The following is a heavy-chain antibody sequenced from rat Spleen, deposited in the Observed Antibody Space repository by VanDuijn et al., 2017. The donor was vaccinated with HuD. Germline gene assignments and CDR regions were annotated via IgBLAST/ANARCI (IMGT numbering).Heavy chain of an antibody. CDR2: IWGDGST. V-gene: IGHV2-77*01. CDR3: AEISGGY. J-gene: IGHJ2*01. CDR1: GFSLTSYG. Sequence: QVQMKETGPGLVQTTQTLSVTCTVSGFSLTSYGVHWVRQAPGKGLEWMGIIWGDGSTNYNSALKSRLSISRDTSKSQVFLTMNSLQTDDTAVYYWAEISGGYWGQGVMVTVSS. D-gene: IGHD1-4*01.